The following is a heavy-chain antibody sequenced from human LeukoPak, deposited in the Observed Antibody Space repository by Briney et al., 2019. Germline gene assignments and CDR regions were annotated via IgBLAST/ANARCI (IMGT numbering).Heavy chain of an antibody. J-gene: IGHJ5*02. CDR3: ARVENDNWNDAWFDP. CDR2: IYYSGST. V-gene: IGHV4-31*03. D-gene: IGHD1-20*01. Sequence: SETLSLTCTVSGGSISSAGYYWSWIRQHPGKGLEWIGYIYYSGSTYNNPSLKSRVTISVDTSKNQFSLQLNSVTPEDTAVYYCARVENDNWNDAWFDPWGQGTLVTVSS. CDR1: GGSISSAGYY.